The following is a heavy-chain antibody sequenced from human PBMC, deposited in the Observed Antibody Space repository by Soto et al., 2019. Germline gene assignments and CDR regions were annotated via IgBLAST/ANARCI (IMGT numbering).Heavy chain of an antibody. CDR3: ARSGGAGSGYTKSDNWFDP. CDR2: IIPIFGTA. CDR1: GGTFSSYA. V-gene: IGHV1-69*06. D-gene: IGHD3-22*01. Sequence: QVQLVQSGAEVKKPGSSVKVSCKASGGTFSSYAISWVRQAPGQGLEWMGGIIPIFGTANYAQKFQGRVTNTADKSTSTAYMELSSLRSEDTAVYYCARSGGAGSGYTKSDNWFDPWGQGTLVTVSS. J-gene: IGHJ5*02.